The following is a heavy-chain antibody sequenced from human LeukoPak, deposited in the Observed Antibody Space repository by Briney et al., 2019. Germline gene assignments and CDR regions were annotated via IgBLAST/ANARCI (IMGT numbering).Heavy chain of an antibody. CDR3: AKVGRWQQEGLFFDY. V-gene: IGHV3-30*02. CDR2: IRYDGSNK. J-gene: IGHJ4*02. Sequence: GGSLRLSCAASGFSFSNYGMHWVRQAPGKGLEWVAFIRYDGSNKHYADSVKGRFTISRDNSKNTLYLQMNSLRAEDTAVYYCAKVGRWQQEGLFFDYWGQGTLVTVSS. D-gene: IGHD6-13*01. CDR1: GFSFSNYG.